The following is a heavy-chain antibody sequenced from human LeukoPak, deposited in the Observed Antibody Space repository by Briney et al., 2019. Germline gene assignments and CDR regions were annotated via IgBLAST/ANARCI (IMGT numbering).Heavy chain of an antibody. Sequence: GGTLRLSCAASGFTFSSYGMSWVRQAPGKGLEWVSAISGSGGSTYYADSVKGRFTISRDNSKNTLYLQMNSLRAEDTAVYYCAKRTLRVVVTAAIDYWGQGTLVTVSS. CDR1: GFTFSSYG. CDR3: AKRTLRVVVTAAIDY. D-gene: IGHD2-21*02. V-gene: IGHV3-23*01. CDR2: ISGSGGST. J-gene: IGHJ4*02.